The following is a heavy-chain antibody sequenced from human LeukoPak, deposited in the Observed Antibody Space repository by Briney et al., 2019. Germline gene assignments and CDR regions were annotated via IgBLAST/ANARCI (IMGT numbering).Heavy chain of an antibody. CDR3: ARAFYCSGCYYQVLDY. CDR2: INPNSGGT. Sequence: GESLKVSCKASGYTITCYYIHWVRQPPGQGREWMGWINPNSGGTNYAQKFQGRVTMHRDASISTAYVELDRRRSDGAAVYYCARAFYCSGCYYQVLDYWGRGTLVTVSS. D-gene: IGHD3-22*01. CDR1: GYTITCYY. V-gene: IGHV1-2*02. J-gene: IGHJ4*02.